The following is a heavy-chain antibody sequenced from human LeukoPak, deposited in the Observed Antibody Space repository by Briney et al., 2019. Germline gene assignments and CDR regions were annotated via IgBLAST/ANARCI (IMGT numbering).Heavy chain of an antibody. D-gene: IGHD1-26*01. J-gene: IGHJ4*02. CDR1: GFTFSNYD. Sequence: PGGSLRLSCAASGFTFSNYDMHWVRQAPGKGLEWVAFIRYDGSTKYYADSVKGRFTISRDNSKNTLYLQMDSLRAEDTAVYYCAKDRGGATDPFDYWGKGTLVTVSS. CDR2: IRYDGSTK. V-gene: IGHV3-30*02. CDR3: AKDRGGATDPFDY.